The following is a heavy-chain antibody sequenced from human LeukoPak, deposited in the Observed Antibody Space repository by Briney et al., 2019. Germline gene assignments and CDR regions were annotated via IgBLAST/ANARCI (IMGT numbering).Heavy chain of an antibody. J-gene: IGHJ4*02. CDR2: ITTSTGKP. V-gene: IGHV7-4-1*02. D-gene: IGHD2/OR15-2a*01. CDR1: GYTFTVYS. CDR3: ARDASMLNLEY. Sequence: ASVKVSCKASGYTFTVYSINWLRQAPGQGLEWMGWITTSTGKPTYAQGFTGRFVFSLDTSVSTTYLHINSLKAEDTAVYYCARDASMLNLEYWGQGSLVTGSS.